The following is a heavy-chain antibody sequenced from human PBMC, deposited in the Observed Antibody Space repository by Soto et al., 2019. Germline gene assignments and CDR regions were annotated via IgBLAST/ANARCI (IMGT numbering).Heavy chain of an antibody. CDR3: ARENHFDTARLNWFDP. Sequence: PSETLSLTCTVSGGSISSGGYYWSWIRQHPGKGLEWIGYIYYSGSTYYNPSLKSRVTISVDTSKNQFSLKLSSVTAADTAVYYCARENHFDTARLNWFDPWGQGTLVTVSS. D-gene: IGHD5-18*01. CDR1: GGSISSGGYY. J-gene: IGHJ5*02. CDR2: IYYSGST. V-gene: IGHV4-31*03.